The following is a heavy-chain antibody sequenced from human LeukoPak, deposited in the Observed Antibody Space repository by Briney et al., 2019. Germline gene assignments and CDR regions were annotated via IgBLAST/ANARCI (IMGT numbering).Heavy chain of an antibody. V-gene: IGHV4-59*01. CDR2: IYYSGST. CDR3: ARDNYYYYMDV. Sequence: SETLSLTCPVSGGSISSYYWSWIRQPPGKGLEWIGYIYYSGSTNYNPSLKSRVTISVDTSKNQFSLKLSSVTAADTAVYYCARDNYYYYMDVWGKGTTVTVSS. CDR1: GGSISSYY. J-gene: IGHJ6*03.